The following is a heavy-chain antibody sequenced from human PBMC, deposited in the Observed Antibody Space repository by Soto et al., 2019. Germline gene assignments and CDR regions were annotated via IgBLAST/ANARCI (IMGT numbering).Heavy chain of an antibody. Sequence: SVKVSCKASGGTFSCYGISWLRQAPGQGLEWMGGINPIFGTGNYAQKFQGRVTITADESTRTAYMELSSLRSEDTAVYYCACSTPPSRSCAYYWGQGTPVTVSS. CDR3: ACSTPPSRSCAYY. D-gene: IGHD6-6*01. J-gene: IGHJ4*02. V-gene: IGHV1-69*13. CDR2: INPIFGTG. CDR1: GGTFSCYG.